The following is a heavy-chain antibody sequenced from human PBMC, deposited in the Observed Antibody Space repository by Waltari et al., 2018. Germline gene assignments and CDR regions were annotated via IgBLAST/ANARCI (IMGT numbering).Heavy chain of an antibody. D-gene: IGHD2-21*02. CDR3: AKGGVVTAWDEY. J-gene: IGHJ4*02. CDR2: ISGGSDYI. Sequence: EVQLLESGGGLVQPGGSLSLSCAASGFTFSSYGMSWVRQAPGKGPEWVSAISGGSDYIYYADSVRGRFTISRDNSKNTLYLQMSSLKAEDTAVYYCAKGGVVTAWDEYWGQGTLVTVSS. CDR1: GFTFSSYG. V-gene: IGHV3-23*01.